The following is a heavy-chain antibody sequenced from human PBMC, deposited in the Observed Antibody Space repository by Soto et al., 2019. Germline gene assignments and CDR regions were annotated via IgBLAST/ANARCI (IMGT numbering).Heavy chain of an antibody. CDR2: ISAYNGNT. CDR3: ARDSRRTYCGGDCYFDY. J-gene: IGHJ4*02. CDR1: GYTFTSYG. D-gene: IGHD2-21*02. Sequence: ASVKVSCKASGYTFTSYGISWVRQAPGQGLEWMGWISAYNGNTNYAQKLQGRVTMTTDTSTSTAYMELRSLRSDDTAVDYCARDSRRTYCGGDCYFDYWGQGTLVTVSS. V-gene: IGHV1-18*01.